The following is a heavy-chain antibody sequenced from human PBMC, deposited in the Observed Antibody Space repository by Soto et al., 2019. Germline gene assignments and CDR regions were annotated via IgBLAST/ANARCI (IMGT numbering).Heavy chain of an antibody. CDR3: TRGLLYGSETYYNQGPALD. CDR2: IWYDGVNK. J-gene: IGHJ4*02. CDR1: GFTFRSYG. D-gene: IGHD3-10*01. Sequence: PGGCLGLSCAASGFTFRSYGVHWVRQEPGKGLEWVAIIWYDGVNKNYADPVKGRFTISRDNSENTLYLQMNSLRAEDTAVYYSTRGLLYGSETYYNQGPALDWRRGTPVTVSS. V-gene: IGHV3-33*01.